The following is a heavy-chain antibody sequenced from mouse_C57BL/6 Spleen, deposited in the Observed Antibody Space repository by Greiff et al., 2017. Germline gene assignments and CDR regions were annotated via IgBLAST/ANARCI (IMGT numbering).Heavy chain of an antibody. CDR3: ARGGYGSSYPAWFAY. J-gene: IGHJ3*01. CDR1: GYTFTSYW. D-gene: IGHD1-1*01. V-gene: IGHV1-50*01. CDR2: IDPSDSYT. Sequence: QVQLQQPGAELVKPGASVKLSCKASGYTFTSYWMQWVKQRPGQGLEWIGEIDPSDSYTNYNQKFKGKATLTVDTSSSTAYMQLSSLTSEDSAVYYCARGGYGSSYPAWFAYWGQGTLVTVSA.